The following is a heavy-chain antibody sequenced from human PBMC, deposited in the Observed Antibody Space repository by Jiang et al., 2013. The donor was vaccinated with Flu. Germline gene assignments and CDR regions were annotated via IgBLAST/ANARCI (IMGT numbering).Heavy chain of an antibody. CDR1: GDNVSSKSAA. Sequence: ISGDNVSSKSAAWNWIRQSPSRGLEWLGRTYYRSKWYSDYAESVKSRIIINPDTSMNQFSLQLNSVTPEDTAVYYCARVHWEQQLNWFDPWGQGTLVTVSS. D-gene: IGHD6-13*01. CDR2: TYYRSKWYS. J-gene: IGHJ5*02. CDR3: ARVHWEQQLNWFDP. V-gene: IGHV6-1*01.